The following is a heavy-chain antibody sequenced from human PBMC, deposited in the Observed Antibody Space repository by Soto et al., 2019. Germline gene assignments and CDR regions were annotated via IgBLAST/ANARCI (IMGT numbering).Heavy chain of an antibody. V-gene: IGHV3-23*01. Sequence: GGSLRLSCAASGFTFSSYAMSWVRQAPGKGLEWVSAISGSGGSTYYADSVKGRFTISRDNSKNTLYLQMNSLRAEDTAVYYCAKPPLMITFGGVIVRSPAFDIWGQGTMVTVSS. D-gene: IGHD3-16*02. J-gene: IGHJ3*02. CDR2: ISGSGGST. CDR1: GFTFSSYA. CDR3: AKPPLMITFGGVIVRSPAFDI.